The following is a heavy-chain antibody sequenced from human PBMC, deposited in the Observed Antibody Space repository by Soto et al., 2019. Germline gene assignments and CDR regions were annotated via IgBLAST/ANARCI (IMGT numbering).Heavy chain of an antibody. Sequence: EVQLVESGGGLEQPGGSLRLSCEASGFTVSNYAMSWVRQAPGKGLEWVSSISDSGGTTYYTDSVKGRFTISRDNSKNTVYIQINSLRAEDTATYNCAKFWWSLITCYYYWGQGILVTVSS. J-gene: IGHJ4*02. V-gene: IGHV3-23*04. CDR2: ISDSGGTT. CDR1: GFTVSNYA. CDR3: AKFWWSLITCYYY. D-gene: IGHD2-21*02.